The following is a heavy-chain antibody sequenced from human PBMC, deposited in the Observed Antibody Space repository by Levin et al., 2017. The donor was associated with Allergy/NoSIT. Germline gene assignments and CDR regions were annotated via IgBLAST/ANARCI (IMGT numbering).Heavy chain of an antibody. V-gene: IGHV3-11*03. CDR1: GFSFSDSY. CDR3: ARTVGSGDCSGGSCSNWFAP. D-gene: IGHD2-15*01. J-gene: IGHJ5*02. CDR2: ISRRGDYA. Sequence: PGGSLRLSCAASGFSFSDSYMTWIRQAPGKGLEWVSYISRRGDYANYADSVKGRFTISRDNAKNSLSLHMNSLRAEDTAVYYCARTVGSGDCSGGSCSNWFAPWGQGTLVTVSS.